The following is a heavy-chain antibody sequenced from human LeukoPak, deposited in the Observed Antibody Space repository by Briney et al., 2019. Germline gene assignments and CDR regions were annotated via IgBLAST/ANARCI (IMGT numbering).Heavy chain of an antibody. CDR3: ARRWWGHCSGGSCYSDAFDI. J-gene: IGHJ3*02. D-gene: IGHD2-15*01. Sequence: GEPLKISCKGSGYSFTSYWIGWVRQMPGKGLEWMGIIYPGDSDTRYSPSFQGQVTISADKSISTAYLQWSSLKASDTAMYYCARRWWGHCSGGSCYSDAFDIWGQGTMVTVSS. CDR1: GYSFTSYW. V-gene: IGHV5-51*01. CDR2: IYPGDSDT.